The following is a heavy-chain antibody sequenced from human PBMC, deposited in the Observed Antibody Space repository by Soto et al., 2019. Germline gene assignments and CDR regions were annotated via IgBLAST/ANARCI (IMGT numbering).Heavy chain of an antibody. V-gene: IGHV1-18*01. D-gene: IGHD3-22*01. CDR1: GYTFTGYG. Sequence: QVQLVQSGTEVKRPGASVKVSCRVAGYTFTGYGISWMRQAPGQGLEWMGWVSGSNGDTKYVENYQGRVTMTIDTSTRQAYRELGSLRSDATAVYYGARDISYYNDVGVYPTFASWGQVTLAAVS. J-gene: IGHJ4*02. CDR3: ARDISYYNDVGVYPTFAS. CDR2: VSGSNGDT.